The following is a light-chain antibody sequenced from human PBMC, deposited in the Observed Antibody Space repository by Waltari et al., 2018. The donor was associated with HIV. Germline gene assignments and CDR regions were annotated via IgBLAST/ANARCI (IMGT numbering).Light chain of an antibody. V-gene: IGKV2D-29*01. CDR2: EVS. J-gene: IGKJ1*01. CDR1: QSLVHSDGKTY. CDR3: MQSIQLPRT. Sequence: DVVMTQTPVSLSVTPGQPASISCRSSQSLVHSDGKTYFYWFLQKSGQPPQPLIYEVSNRFSGVPDRCSGSGSGTDFTLKISRVEAEDVGVYYCMQSIQLPRTFGQGTKVEIK.